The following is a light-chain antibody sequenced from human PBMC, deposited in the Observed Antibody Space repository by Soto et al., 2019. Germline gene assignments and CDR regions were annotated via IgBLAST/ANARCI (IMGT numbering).Light chain of an antibody. Sequence: DIQMTQSPSSLSASVGDRVTITCRASESIARHLNWYQQKPGKAPKLLIYAASSLQNGVPSRFRGGGSGTDFTLTINNLQPEDFATYYCQQTYSTLSITFGQVTRLEIK. CDR3: QQTYSTLSIT. CDR1: ESIARH. J-gene: IGKJ5*01. CDR2: AAS. V-gene: IGKV1-39*01.